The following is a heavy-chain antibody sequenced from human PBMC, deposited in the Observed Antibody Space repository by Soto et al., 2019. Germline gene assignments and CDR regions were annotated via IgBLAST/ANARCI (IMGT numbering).Heavy chain of an antibody. D-gene: IGHD3-9*01. V-gene: IGHV5-51*01. J-gene: IGHJ4*02. CDR3: ARSYYDILTGYYPFYYFVY. CDR2: IYPGDSDT. CDR1: GYSFTSYW. Sequence: PGESLKISCKGSGYSFTSYWIGWVRQMPGKGLEWMGIIYPGDSDTRYSPSFQGQVTISADKSISTAYLQWSSLKASDTAMYYCARSYYDILTGYYPFYYFVYWGQGTLVTVSS.